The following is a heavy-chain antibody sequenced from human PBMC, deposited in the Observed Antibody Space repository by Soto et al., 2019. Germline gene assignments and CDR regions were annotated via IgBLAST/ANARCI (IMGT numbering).Heavy chain of an antibody. V-gene: IGHV1-69*13. Sequence: SVKVSCKASGGTFSSYAISWVRQAPGQGLEWMGGIIPIFGTANYAQKFQGRVTITADESTSTAYMELSSLRSEDTAVYYCARGNIVLMVYAQGYYYGMDVWGQGTTVTVSS. CDR1: GGTFSSYA. D-gene: IGHD2-8*01. J-gene: IGHJ6*02. CDR3: ARGNIVLMVYAQGYYYGMDV. CDR2: IIPIFGTA.